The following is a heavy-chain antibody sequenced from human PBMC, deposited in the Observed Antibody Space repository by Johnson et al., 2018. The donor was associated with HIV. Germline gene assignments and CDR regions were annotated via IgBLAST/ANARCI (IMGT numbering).Heavy chain of an antibody. V-gene: IGHV3-7*01. CDR3: AREEGDYGDSITDDVFDF. D-gene: IGHD4-17*01. CDR2: IKRDGSEK. Sequence: VQLVESGGRLVQPGGSLGLSCVTSGFTFSNYWMSWVRQAPGKGLEWVAGIKRDGSEKYDVDSVRGRFSVSRVNTKKSLYLQMNSLIAEDTAVYYCAREEGDYGDSITDDVFDFWGQGTVVTVSS. CDR1: GFTFSNYW. J-gene: IGHJ3*01.